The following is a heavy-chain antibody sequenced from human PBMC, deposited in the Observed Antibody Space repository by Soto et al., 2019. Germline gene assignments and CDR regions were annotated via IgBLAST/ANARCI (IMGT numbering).Heavy chain of an antibody. CDR1: GFNYA. D-gene: IGHD1-1*01. CDR3: AKYSTTSASRHFDL. V-gene: IGHV3-23*01. Sequence: GGSLRLSCGVSGFNYAVACIRQAPGKGLEWVSVSGGDSGDLQYADSVKGRFTISRDNSKNTLYLQMNSLIAEDTAVYYCAKYSTTSASRHFDLWGQGSQLTASS. J-gene: IGHJ4*02. CDR2: SGGDSGDL.